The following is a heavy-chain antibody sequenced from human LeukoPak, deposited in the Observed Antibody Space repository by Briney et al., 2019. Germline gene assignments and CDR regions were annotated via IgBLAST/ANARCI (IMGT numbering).Heavy chain of an antibody. CDR1: GGSFSGYY. V-gene: IGHV4-59*08. Sequence: MTSETLSLICALYGGSFSGYYWSWIRQPPGKGLEWIGYIYYSGNTNYNPSLKSRVTLSLDTSKNKLSLKLTSVTAADTAVYYCARCSRGTSVGMDVWGQGTTVTVSS. D-gene: IGHD1-1*01. J-gene: IGHJ6*02. CDR2: IYYSGNT. CDR3: ARCSRGTSVGMDV.